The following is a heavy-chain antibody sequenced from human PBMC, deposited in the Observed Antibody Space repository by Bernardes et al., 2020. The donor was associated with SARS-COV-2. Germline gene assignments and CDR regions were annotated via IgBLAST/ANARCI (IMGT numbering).Heavy chain of an antibody. D-gene: IGHD1-26*01. V-gene: IGHV3-30-3*01. CDR1: GFTFSTYA. Sequence: GGSLRLSCAASGFTFSTYAMHWVHQAPGKGLEWVAIISYDGTTKYNTDSVKGRFTISRDNSKNTLFLQMNSLTTEDTAVYYCAREWEDYTSSLFDYWGQGTLVTVSS. J-gene: IGHJ4*02. CDR2: ISYDGTTK. CDR3: AREWEDYTSSLFDY.